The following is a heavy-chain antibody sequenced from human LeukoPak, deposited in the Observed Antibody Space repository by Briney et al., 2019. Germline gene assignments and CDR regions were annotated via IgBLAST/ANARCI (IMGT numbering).Heavy chain of an antibody. CDR3: ARAGGHSSPAGS. CDR2: ISSSSSYI. J-gene: IGHJ5*02. CDR1: GFTFSSYS. V-gene: IGHV3-21*01. D-gene: IGHD6-13*01. Sequence: KPGGSLRLSCAASGFTFSSYSMNWVRQAPGKGLEWVSSISSSSSYIYYADSVKGRFTISRDNAKNSLYLQMNSLRAEDTAVYYCARAGGHSSPAGSWGQGTLVTVSS.